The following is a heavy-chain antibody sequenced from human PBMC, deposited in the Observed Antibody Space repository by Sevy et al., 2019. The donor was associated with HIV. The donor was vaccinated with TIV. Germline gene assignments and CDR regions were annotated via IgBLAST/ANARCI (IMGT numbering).Heavy chain of an antibody. D-gene: IGHD3-16*01. Sequence: GGSLRLSCAASGVTPSTYGIHWVRQAPGKGLEWVAVIGYDGSNIHYADSVKGRFTISRDNSKNTVFLQMDSLRAEDTAIYCCAVVTEMFGDYLLAFFDYWGQGTLVTVSS. CDR1: GVTPSTYG. CDR3: AVVTEMFGDYLLAFFDY. J-gene: IGHJ4*02. V-gene: IGHV3-33*01. CDR2: IGYDGSNI.